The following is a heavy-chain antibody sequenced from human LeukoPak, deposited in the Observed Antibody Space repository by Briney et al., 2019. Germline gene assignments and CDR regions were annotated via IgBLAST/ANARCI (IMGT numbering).Heavy chain of an antibody. D-gene: IGHD5-12*01. J-gene: IGHJ4*02. Sequence: SETLSLICTVSGGSISSSSYYWGWIRQPPGKGLEWIGSIYYSGSTYYNPSLKSRVTISVDTSKNQFSLKLSSVTAADTAVYYCARQNSGYDYYFDYWGQGTLVTVSS. CDR2: IYYSGST. CDR1: GGSISSSSYY. V-gene: IGHV4-39*01. CDR3: ARQNSGYDYYFDY.